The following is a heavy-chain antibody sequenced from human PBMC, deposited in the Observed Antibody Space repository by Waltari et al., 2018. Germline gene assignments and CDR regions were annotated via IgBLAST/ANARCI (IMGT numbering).Heavy chain of an antibody. Sequence: QVQLVQSGAEVKKPGASVKVSCKASGYTFTGYYMHWVRQAPGQGLEWMGWINPNSGGTNYAQKFQGRVTMTRDTSISTAYMELSRLRSDDTAVYYCARAHFRSAVGGEYYYYGMDVWGQGTTVTVSS. CDR3: ARAHFRSAVGGEYYYYGMDV. V-gene: IGHV1-2*02. D-gene: IGHD3-3*01. CDR1: GYTFTGYY. CDR2: INPNSGGT. J-gene: IGHJ6*02.